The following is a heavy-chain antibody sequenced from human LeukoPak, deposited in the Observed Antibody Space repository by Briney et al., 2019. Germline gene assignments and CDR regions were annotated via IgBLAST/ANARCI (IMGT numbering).Heavy chain of an antibody. CDR2: INAGNGNT. D-gene: IGHD3-3*01. J-gene: IGHJ4*02. Sequence: ASVKVSCKASGYTFTSYAMHWVRQAPGQRLEWMGWINAGNGNTKYSQKFQGRVTITRDTSASIAYMELSSLRSEDTAVYYCARFPLYSPRSGYDYWGQGTPVTVSS. CDR3: ARFPLYSPRSGYDY. V-gene: IGHV1-3*01. CDR1: GYTFTSYA.